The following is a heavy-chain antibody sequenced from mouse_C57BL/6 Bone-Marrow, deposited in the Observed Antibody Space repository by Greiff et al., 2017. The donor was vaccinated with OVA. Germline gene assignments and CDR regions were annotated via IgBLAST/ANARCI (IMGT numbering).Heavy chain of an antibody. J-gene: IGHJ2*01. D-gene: IGHD1-1*01. CDR3: ASHYGSSFSFDY. CDR1: GFTFSDYG. Sequence: EVHLVESGGGLVKPGGSLKLSCAASGFTFSDYGMHWVRQAPEKGLEWVAYISSGSSTIYYADTVKGRFTISRDNAKNTLFLQMTSLRSEDTAMYYCASHYGSSFSFDYWGQGTTLTVSS. CDR2: ISSGSSTI. V-gene: IGHV5-17*01.